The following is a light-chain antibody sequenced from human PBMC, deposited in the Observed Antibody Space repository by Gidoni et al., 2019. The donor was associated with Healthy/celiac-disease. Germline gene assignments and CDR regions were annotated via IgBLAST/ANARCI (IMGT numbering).Light chain of an antibody. V-gene: IGKV4-1*01. CDR2: CAS. Sequence: MQPSPASFAVSLDEIATINCKSSQSVLYSSNNKNYLAWYQQKPGQPPKLLIYCASTRESGVPDRFSGSGSGTDFTLTISSLQAEDVAVYYCQQYDSTPPTFGQGTKVEIK. CDR1: QSVLYSSNNKNY. J-gene: IGKJ1*01. CDR3: QQYDSTPPT.